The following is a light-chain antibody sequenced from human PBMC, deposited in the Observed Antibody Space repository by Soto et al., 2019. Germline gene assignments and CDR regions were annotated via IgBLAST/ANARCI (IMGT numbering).Light chain of an antibody. J-gene: IGKJ4*01. CDR3: QQYNSYLLT. Sequence: DIQMTQSPSTLSASVGDRVTITCRASQSISSWLAWYQQKPGKAPKLLIYKASSLKSGVPSRFRGSGSWTEFTLTISSLHPDDFATYYCQQYNSYLLTFGGGTKVEIK. CDR1: QSISSW. V-gene: IGKV1-5*03. CDR2: KAS.